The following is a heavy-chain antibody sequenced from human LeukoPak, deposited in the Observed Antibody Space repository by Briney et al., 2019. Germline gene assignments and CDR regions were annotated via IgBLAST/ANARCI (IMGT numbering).Heavy chain of an antibody. CDR2: FYNSGRS. J-gene: IGHJ4*02. CDR3: TRGAGWLIDD. CDR1: DDSISDYY. V-gene: IGHV4-59*01. Sequence: PSETLSLTCTVSDDSISDYYRGWIRQTPGKGLEWIGYFYNSGRSTYNPSLKSRVSISVDTSKNQFSLRLNSVILADTAVYYCTRGAGWLIDDWGXGILVTVSS. D-gene: IGHD3-16*01.